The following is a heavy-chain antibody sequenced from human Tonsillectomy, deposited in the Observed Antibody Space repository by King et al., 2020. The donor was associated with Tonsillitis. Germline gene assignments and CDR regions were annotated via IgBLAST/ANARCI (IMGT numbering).Heavy chain of an antibody. CDR3: AQVGSSRWYYFDY. V-gene: IGHV3-23*04. CDR2: ISASGGST. J-gene: IGHJ4*02. Sequence: VQLVEAGGGLVQPGGSLRLSCAASGFTFSNYAMSWVRQAPGKGLEWVSAISASGGSTNYAGSVKGRFTISRDNSKNTLSLQMNSLRAEDTATYYCAQVGSSRWYYFDYWGQGARVTVSS. CDR1: GFTFSNYA. D-gene: IGHD6-13*01.